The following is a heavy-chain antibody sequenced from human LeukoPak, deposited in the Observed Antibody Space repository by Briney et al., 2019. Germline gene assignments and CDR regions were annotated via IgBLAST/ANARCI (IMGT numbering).Heavy chain of an antibody. V-gene: IGHV4-34*01. CDR3: ARGRGYYYYYMDV. CDR1: GGSFSGYY. CDR2: INHSGST. D-gene: IGHD5-12*01. Sequence: PSETLSLTCAVYGGSFSGYYWSWIRQPPGKGLEWIGEINHSGSTNYNPSVKSRVTISVDTSKNHFSLKLSSVTAADTAVYYCARGRGYYYYYMDVWGKGTTVTVSS. J-gene: IGHJ6*03.